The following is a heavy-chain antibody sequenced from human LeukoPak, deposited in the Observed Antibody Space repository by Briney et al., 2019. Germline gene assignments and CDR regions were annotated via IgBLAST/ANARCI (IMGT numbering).Heavy chain of an antibody. D-gene: IGHD1-14*01. CDR1: GFSFSTYG. V-gene: IGHV3-33*01. J-gene: IGHJ6*02. Sequence: PGRSLRLSCTASGFSFSTYGMHCVRQAPGKGLEWVAVIWYDGSKRYYADSVKGRFTISRDNSKNTLDLQMNSLRADDTAVYYCARGAPTNYYYYGMDVWGQGTTVTVSS. CDR2: IWYDGSKR. CDR3: ARGAPTNYYYYGMDV.